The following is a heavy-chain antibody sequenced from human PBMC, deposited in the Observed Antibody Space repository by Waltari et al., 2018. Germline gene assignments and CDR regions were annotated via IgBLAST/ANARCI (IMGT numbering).Heavy chain of an antibody. D-gene: IGHD3-22*01. CDR1: GYTFTSYY. J-gene: IGHJ6*02. V-gene: IGHV1-46*01. CDR2: INPIFGTA. CDR3: ARGSITMIVVLGMDV. Sequence: QVQLVQSGAAVKKPGASVKVSCKASGYTFTSYYMHWVRQAPGQGLEWMGIINPIFGTANYAQKFQGRVTITADESTSTAYMELSSLRSEDTAVYYCARGSITMIVVLGMDVWGQGTTVTVSS.